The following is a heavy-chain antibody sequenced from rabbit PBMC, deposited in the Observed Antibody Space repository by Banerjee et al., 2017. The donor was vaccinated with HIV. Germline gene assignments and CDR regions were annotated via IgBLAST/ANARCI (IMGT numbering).Heavy chain of an antibody. D-gene: IGHD6-1*01. CDR3: ARDDAGYAGYGYAWGL. CDR2: IYAGSSGST. CDR1: GIDFSSYG. V-gene: IGHV1S45*01. J-gene: IGHJ4*01. Sequence: ELVESGGGLVQPGESLKLSCKASGIDFSSYGISWVRQAPGKGPEWIACIYAGSSGSTYYASWAKGRFTISKTSSTTVTLQMTSLTAADTATYFCARDDAGYAGYGYAWGLWGPGTLVTVS.